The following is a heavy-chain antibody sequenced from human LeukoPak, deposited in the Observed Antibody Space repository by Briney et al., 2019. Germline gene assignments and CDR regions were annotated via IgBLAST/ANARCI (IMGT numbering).Heavy chain of an antibody. CDR1: GFTFGDYY. CDR3: AKSGLNRFDY. D-gene: IGHD2-15*01. CDR2: ISSSGSTI. Sequence: GGSLRLSCAASGFTFGDYYMSWIRQAPGKGLEWVSYISSSGSTIYYADSVKGRFTISRDNSKNTLYLQMNSLRAEDTAIYYCAKSGLNRFDYWGQGALVTVSS. V-gene: IGHV3-11*01. J-gene: IGHJ4*02.